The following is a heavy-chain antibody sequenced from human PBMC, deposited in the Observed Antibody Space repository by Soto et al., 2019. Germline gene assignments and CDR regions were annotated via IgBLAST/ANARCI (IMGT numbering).Heavy chain of an antibody. V-gene: IGHV4-4*07. Sequence: SETLSLTCSVSGGSISSYHWSWIRQPAGKGLEWIGRMYSTGNTNYNPSLKSRVTVSIDTSKNQFFLRLNSVTAAESAVYYCAREFGDKWNYEAHWGQGTAVT. CDR2: MYSTGNT. CDR3: AREFGDKWNYEAH. CDR1: GGSISSYH. J-gene: IGHJ4*02. D-gene: IGHD1-7*01.